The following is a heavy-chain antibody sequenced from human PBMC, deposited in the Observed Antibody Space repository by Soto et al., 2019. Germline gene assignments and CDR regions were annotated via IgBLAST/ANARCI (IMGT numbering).Heavy chain of an antibody. V-gene: IGHV3-30-3*01. CDR3: ASLTTAPISAAGIYYYYGIDV. CDR2: ISYDGSNK. D-gene: IGHD6-13*01. Sequence: GGSLRLSCAASGFTFSSYAMHWVRQAPGKGLEWVADISYDGSNKYYADSVKGRFTISSDNSKNTLYLQMNSLRAEDTAVDYSASLTTAPISAAGIYYYYGIDVWGQGTTVTVSS. J-gene: IGHJ6*02. CDR1: GFTFSSYA.